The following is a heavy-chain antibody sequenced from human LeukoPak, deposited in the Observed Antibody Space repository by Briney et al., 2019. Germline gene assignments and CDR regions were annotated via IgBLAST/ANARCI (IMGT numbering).Heavy chain of an antibody. J-gene: IGHJ4*02. Sequence: SETLSLTCTVSGGSISSGGYYWSWIRQPPGKGLEWIGYIYHSGSTYYNPSLKSRVTISVDRSENQFSLKLSSVTAADTAVYYCARAGHIAAAGHFDYWGQGTLVTVSS. V-gene: IGHV4-30-2*01. D-gene: IGHD6-13*01. CDR3: ARAGHIAAAGHFDY. CDR2: IYHSGST. CDR1: GGSISSGGYY.